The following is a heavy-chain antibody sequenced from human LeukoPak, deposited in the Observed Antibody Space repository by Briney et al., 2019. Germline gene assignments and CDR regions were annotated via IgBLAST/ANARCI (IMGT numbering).Heavy chain of an antibody. V-gene: IGHV4-59*08. Sequence: SETLSLTCTVSGGSISSYYWSWIRQPPGKGLEWIGYIYYSGSTNYNPSLKSRVTISVDTSKNQFSLKLSSVTAADTAVYHCASGGTRVATISYYYYGMDVWGQGTTVTVSS. D-gene: IGHD5-12*01. CDR3: ASGGTRVATISYYYYGMDV. J-gene: IGHJ6*02. CDR1: GGSISSYY. CDR2: IYYSGST.